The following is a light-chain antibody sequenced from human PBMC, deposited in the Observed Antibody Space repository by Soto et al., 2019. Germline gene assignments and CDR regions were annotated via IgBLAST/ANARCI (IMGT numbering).Light chain of an antibody. J-gene: IGKJ1*01. CDR3: QPYGSSRT. CDR1: QSVSSSY. Sequence: EIVLTQSPGTLSLSPGERATLSCRASQSVSSSYLAWYQQKPGQAPRLLIYGASTRATGIPDRFSGSGSGTDFTLTISRLEPEDFAVYFCQPYGSSRTFGLGTNVDIK. CDR2: GAS. V-gene: IGKV3-20*01.